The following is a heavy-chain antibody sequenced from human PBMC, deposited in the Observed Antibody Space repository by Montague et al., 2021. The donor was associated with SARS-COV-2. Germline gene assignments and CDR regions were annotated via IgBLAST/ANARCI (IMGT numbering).Heavy chain of an antibody. J-gene: IGHJ3*02. CDR1: GGSISSSGYY. CDR2: IYYSGST. D-gene: IGHD6-13*01. V-gene: IGHV4-39*01. Sequence: SETLSLTCTVSGGSISSSGYYWGWIRQPPGKGLEWIGSIYYSGSTYYNPSLKSRVTISVDTSKNQLSLKLSSVTAADTAVYYCAGSPPGIAAAGTVAAFDIWGQGTMVTVSS. CDR3: AGSPPGIAAAGTVAAFDI.